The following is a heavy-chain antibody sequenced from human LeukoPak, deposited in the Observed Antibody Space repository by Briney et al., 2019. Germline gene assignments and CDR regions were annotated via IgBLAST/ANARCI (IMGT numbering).Heavy chain of an antibody. J-gene: IGHJ4*02. Sequence: PSETLSLTCTASGDSMTRGGYYWSWVRQHPGKGLEWIGFIYHSGTTFYNPSLEGRAAISVDTSQNQSSLKLTSVTAADTAVYYCARAVDYRNYFDYWGQGTLVTVSS. CDR2: IYHSGTT. CDR3: ARAVDYRNYFDY. V-gene: IGHV4-31*03. CDR1: GDSMTRGGYY. D-gene: IGHD4-11*01.